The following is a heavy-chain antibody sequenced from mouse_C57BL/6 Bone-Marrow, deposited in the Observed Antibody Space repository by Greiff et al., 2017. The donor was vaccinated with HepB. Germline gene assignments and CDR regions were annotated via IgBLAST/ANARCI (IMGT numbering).Heavy chain of an antibody. CDR3: AQLTGTFAY. CDR2: INPYNGGT. J-gene: IGHJ3*01. Sequence: EVHLVESGPVLVKPGASVKMSCKASGYTFTDYYMNWVKQSHGKSLEWIGVINPYNGGTSYNQKFKGKATLTVDKSSSTAYMELNSLTSEDSAVYYCAQLTGTFAYWGQGTLVTVSA. CDR1: GYTFTDYY. V-gene: IGHV1-19*01. D-gene: IGHD4-1*01.